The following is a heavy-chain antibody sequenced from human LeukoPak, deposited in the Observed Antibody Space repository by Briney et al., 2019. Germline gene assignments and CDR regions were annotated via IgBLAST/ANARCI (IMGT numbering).Heavy chain of an antibody. CDR2: IDPSDSYT. D-gene: IGHD5-12*01. CDR1: GYSFTSYW. V-gene: IGHV5-10-1*01. CDR3: ARQSDVGYSGYDFGHWFDP. Sequence: GESLKISCKGSGYSFTSYWMAWVRQMPGKGLEWMGRIDPSDSYTNYSPSFQGHVTISADKSISTAYLQWSSLKASDTAMYYCARQSDVGYSGYDFGHWFDPWGQGTLVTVSS. J-gene: IGHJ5*02.